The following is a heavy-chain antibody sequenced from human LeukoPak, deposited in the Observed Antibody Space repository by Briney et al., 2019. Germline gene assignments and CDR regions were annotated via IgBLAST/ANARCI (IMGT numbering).Heavy chain of an antibody. CDR1: GGSISSGSYY. J-gene: IGHJ4*02. Sequence: PSETLSLTCTVSGGSISSGSYYWRWIRQPAGKGLEWIGRICTSGSTNYNPSLKSRVTISVDTSKNQFSLKLSSVTAADTAVYYCARGPITIFGVVVLYYFDYWGQGTLVTVSS. D-gene: IGHD3-3*01. V-gene: IGHV4-61*02. CDR3: ARGPITIFGVVVLYYFDY. CDR2: ICTSGST.